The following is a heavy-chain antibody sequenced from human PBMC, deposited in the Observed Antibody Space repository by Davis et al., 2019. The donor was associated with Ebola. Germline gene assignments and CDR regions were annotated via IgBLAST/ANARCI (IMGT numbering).Heavy chain of an antibody. CDR2: IKQDGSEK. CDR1: GFTFSSSW. J-gene: IGHJ4*02. D-gene: IGHD6-19*01. CDR3: ARAEGYSSGWSDY. Sequence: GGSLRLSCEASGFTFSSSWMNWVRQAPGKGLEWVANIKQDGSEKHYADSVKGRFTISRDNSKNTLYLQMNSLRAEDTAVYYCARAEGYSSGWSDYWGQGTLVTVSS. V-gene: IGHV3-7*01.